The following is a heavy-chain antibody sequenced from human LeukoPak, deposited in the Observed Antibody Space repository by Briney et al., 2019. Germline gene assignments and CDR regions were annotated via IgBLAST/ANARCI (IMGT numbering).Heavy chain of an antibody. CDR3: ARSIWYNRQYYFDS. D-gene: IGHD6-13*01. CDR1: GYSFNDYA. V-gene: IGHV1-3*01. CDR2: INCGNGKT. Sequence: ASVKVSCKASGYSFNDYAMQWVRQAPGQRLEWMGWINCGNGKTKYSEKFQGRVTITRDQSATTAYMDPNSLRSEDTAVYYCARSIWYNRQYYFDSWGQGTLVTVSS. J-gene: IGHJ4*02.